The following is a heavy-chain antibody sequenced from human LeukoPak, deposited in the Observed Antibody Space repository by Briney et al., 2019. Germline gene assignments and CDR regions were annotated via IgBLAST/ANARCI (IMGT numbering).Heavy chain of an antibody. J-gene: IGHJ4*02. CDR1: GYTFTSYY. CDR2: INPNSGGT. D-gene: IGHD5-12*01. V-gene: IGHV1-2*04. Sequence: ASVKVSCKASGYTFTSYYMHWVRQAPGQGLEWMGWINPNSGGTNYAQKFQGWVTMTRDTSISTAYMELSRLRSDDTAVYYCARGLGGYSGYEAFDYWGQGTLVTVSS. CDR3: ARGLGGYSGYEAFDY.